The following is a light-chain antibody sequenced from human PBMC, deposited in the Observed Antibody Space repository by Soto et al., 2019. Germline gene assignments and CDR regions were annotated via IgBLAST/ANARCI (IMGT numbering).Light chain of an antibody. CDR1: GSNIGSKS. CDR3: AAWDHSLNVLV. Sequence: QSVLTQPPSVSGTPGQRVNMSWSGSGSNIGSKSVSWYQHLPQTAPKLVIYSNNQRPSGVPGRFSGSKSGTSASLAISGLQSDDETQYYCAAWDHSLNVLVFGGGTKVTVL. J-gene: IGLJ2*01. CDR2: SNN. V-gene: IGLV1-44*01.